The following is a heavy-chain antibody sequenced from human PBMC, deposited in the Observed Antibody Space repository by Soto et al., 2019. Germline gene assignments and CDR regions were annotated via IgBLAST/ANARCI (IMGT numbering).Heavy chain of an antibody. CDR1: GFTFRNYA. CDR3: AKDRSSTSCYAFDY. Sequence: EVQLLESGGGLVQPGGSLRLSCAASGFTFRNYAMSWARQAPGKGLEWVSAISGSGGTTHYADSVKGRFTISRDNSKNTLYLQMNILRVEDKAVYYCAKDRSSTSCYAFDYWCQGSLVTVSS. V-gene: IGHV3-23*01. J-gene: IGHJ4*02. D-gene: IGHD2-2*01. CDR2: ISGSGGTT.